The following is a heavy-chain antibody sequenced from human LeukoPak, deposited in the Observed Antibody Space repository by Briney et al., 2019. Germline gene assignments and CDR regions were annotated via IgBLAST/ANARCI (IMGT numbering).Heavy chain of an antibody. CDR2: INHSGST. Sequence: ETLSLTCAVYGGSFSGYHWSWIRQPPGKGLEWIGEINHSGSTNYNPSLKSRVTISVDTSKNQFSLKLSSVTAADTAVYYCARGNGGYYQNFDYWGQGTLVTVSS. D-gene: IGHD1-26*01. J-gene: IGHJ4*02. CDR1: GGSFSGYH. CDR3: ARGNGGYYQNFDY. V-gene: IGHV4-34*01.